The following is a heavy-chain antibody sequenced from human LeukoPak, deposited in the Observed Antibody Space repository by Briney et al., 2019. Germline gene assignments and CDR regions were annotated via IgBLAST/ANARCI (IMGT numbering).Heavy chain of an antibody. CDR1: GFTFDDYG. D-gene: IGHD6-13*01. J-gene: IGHJ6*03. Sequence: GGSLRLSCAASGFTFDDYGMSWVRQAPGKGLEWVSGINWNGGSTVYADSVKGRFTIYRENAKNSLYLQMNSLRAEDTALYYCARDGEGIAAAGTGRRLYYYYYMDVWGKGTTVTVSS. CDR2: INWNGGST. V-gene: IGHV3-20*04. CDR3: ARDGEGIAAAGTGRRLYYYYYMDV.